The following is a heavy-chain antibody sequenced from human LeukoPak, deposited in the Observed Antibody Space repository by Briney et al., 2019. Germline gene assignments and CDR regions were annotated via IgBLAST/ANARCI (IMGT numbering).Heavy chain of an antibody. CDR2: MSYSGST. CDR1: GGSIRSSSYY. Sequence: PSETLSLTCTVSGGSIRSSSYYWGWIRQPPGKGLEWSGSMSYSGSTYYNPSLKSRVTIAVDTSKTQFSLKLSSVTAADTAVYYCARFYTTSQYGSGYMDVWGKGTTVTVSS. V-gene: IGHV4-39*01. CDR3: ARFYTTSQYGSGYMDV. J-gene: IGHJ6*03. D-gene: IGHD3-10*01.